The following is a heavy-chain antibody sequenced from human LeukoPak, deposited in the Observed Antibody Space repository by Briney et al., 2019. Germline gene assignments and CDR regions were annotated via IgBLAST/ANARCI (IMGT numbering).Heavy chain of an antibody. D-gene: IGHD6-13*01. CDR2: ISSSGASM. Sequence: GGSPRLSCAASGFTSSDYYMTWIRQAPGKGLEWVSYISSSGASMYYADSLKGRFTISRDNAKNSLSLQMDSLRADDTAVYYCARVYSSSWDFDLWGRGTLVTVSS. J-gene: IGHJ2*01. CDR1: GFTSSDYY. V-gene: IGHV3-11*04. CDR3: ARVYSSSWDFDL.